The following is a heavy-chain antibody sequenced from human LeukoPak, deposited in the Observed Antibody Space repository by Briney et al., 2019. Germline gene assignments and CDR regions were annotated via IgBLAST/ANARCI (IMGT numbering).Heavy chain of an antibody. V-gene: IGHV3-73*01. CDR3: TTYISGHY. CDR2: IRTKLRNYAT. Sequence: GGSLRLSCAPSGXIFSGSDIHWVRQASGRGLEWVGRIRTKLRNYATAYAASVKGRFTISRDDSGDTAYLQMNSLKSEDTAVYYCTTYISGHYWGQGTLVTVSS. D-gene: IGHD1-20*01. CDR1: GXIFSGSD. J-gene: IGHJ4*02.